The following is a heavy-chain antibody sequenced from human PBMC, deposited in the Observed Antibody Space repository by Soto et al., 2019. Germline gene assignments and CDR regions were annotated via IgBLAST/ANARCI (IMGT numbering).Heavy chain of an antibody. Sequence: ASVKVCCKASGGTFSSYAISWVRQAPGQGLEWMGGIIPIFGTANYAQKFQGRVTITADESTSTAYMELSSLRSEDTAVYYCARERKYYYDSSGYYYSVSFDYWGHGTLVTVSS. CDR2: IIPIFGTA. J-gene: IGHJ4*01. V-gene: IGHV1-69*13. CDR1: GGTFSSYA. D-gene: IGHD3-22*01. CDR3: ARERKYYYDSSGYYYSVSFDY.